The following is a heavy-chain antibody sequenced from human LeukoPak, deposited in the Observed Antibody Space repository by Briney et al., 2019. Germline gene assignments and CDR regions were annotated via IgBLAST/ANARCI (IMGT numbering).Heavy chain of an antibody. V-gene: IGHV1-18*01. Sequence: ASVKVSCKASGYTFTRYGISWVRQAPGQGLEWMGWISAYNGNTNYAQKLQGRVTMTTDTSTSTAYMELRSLRSDDTAVYYCARDIGGLGELSLGYWGQGTLVTVSS. CDR2: ISAYNGNT. J-gene: IGHJ4*02. CDR1: GYTFTRYG. CDR3: ARDIGGLGELSLGY. D-gene: IGHD3-16*02.